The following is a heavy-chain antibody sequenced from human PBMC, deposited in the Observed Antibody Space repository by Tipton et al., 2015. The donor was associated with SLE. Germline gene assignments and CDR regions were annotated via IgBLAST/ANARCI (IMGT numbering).Heavy chain of an antibody. CDR1: GFTFSNYG. CDR3: ARAGIPPYYYYYMDV. V-gene: IGHV3-48*04. Sequence: SLRLSCAASGFTFSNYGMHWVRQAPGKGLEWVSYISSSGSTIYYADSVKGRFTISRDNAKNSLYLQMNSLRAEDTAVYYCARAGIPPYYYYYMDVWGKGTTVTVSS. CDR2: ISSSGSTI. J-gene: IGHJ6*03. D-gene: IGHD6-13*01.